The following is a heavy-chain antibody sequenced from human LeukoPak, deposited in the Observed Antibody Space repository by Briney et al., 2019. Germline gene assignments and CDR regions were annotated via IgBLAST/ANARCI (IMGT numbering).Heavy chain of an antibody. CDR1: GYTLTELS. J-gene: IGHJ2*01. V-gene: IGHV1-24*01. Sequence: ASVKVSCKVSGYTLTELSMHWVRQAPGKGLEWMGGFDPEDGETIYAQKFQGRVTMTRDTSTNTVYMELSSLRSEDTAVYYCARDWHWGFDLWGRGTLVTVSS. CDR3: ARDWHWGFDL. CDR2: FDPEDGET.